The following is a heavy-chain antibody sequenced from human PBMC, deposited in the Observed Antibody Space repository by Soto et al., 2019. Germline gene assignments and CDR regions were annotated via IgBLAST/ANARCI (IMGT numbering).Heavy chain of an antibody. Sequence: PGGSLRLSCAASGFTFSDYYMNWIRQAPGKGLEWVANIKQDGSEKYYVDSVKGRFTISRDNAKNSLYLQMNSLRAEDTAVYYCARVVRIADAFDYWGQGTLVTVSS. V-gene: IGHV3-7*01. J-gene: IGHJ4*02. CDR2: IKQDGSEK. CDR3: ARVVRIADAFDY. D-gene: IGHD6-6*01. CDR1: GFTFSDYY.